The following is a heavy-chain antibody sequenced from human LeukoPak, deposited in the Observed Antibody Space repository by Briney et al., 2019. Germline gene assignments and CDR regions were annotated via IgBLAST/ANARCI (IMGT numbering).Heavy chain of an antibody. CDR2: ISAYNGNT. Sequence: ASVKVSCKASGYTFTSYGISWVRQAPGQGLEWMGWISAYNGNTNYAQKLQGRVTMTTDTSTSTAYMELRSLRSDDTAMYYCARAGSAASSWWFDPWGQGTLVTVSS. J-gene: IGHJ5*02. D-gene: IGHD2-2*01. V-gene: IGHV1-18*01. CDR1: GYTFTSYG. CDR3: ARAGSAASSWWFDP.